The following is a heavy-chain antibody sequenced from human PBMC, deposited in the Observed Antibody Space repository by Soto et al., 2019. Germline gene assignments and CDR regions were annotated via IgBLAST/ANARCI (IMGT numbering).Heavy chain of an antibody. CDR3: ASNSYGYIFYDH. J-gene: IGHJ4*02. Sequence: QVQLQESGPGLVKPSQTLSLTCTVSGGSISSGDYYWSWIRQPPGKGLEWIGYIYYSGSTYYNPSLKGRFTISVDTSKNQFSLKLSSVTDAGTAVYYCASNSYGYIFYDHWGQGTLVTVSS. CDR1: GGSISSGDYY. V-gene: IGHV4-30-4*01. D-gene: IGHD5-18*01. CDR2: IYYSGST.